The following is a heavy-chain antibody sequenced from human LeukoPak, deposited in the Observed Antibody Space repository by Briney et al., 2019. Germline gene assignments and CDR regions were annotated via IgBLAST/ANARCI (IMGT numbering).Heavy chain of an antibody. Sequence: GGSLRLSCAASGFTFSDYYMSWIRQAPGKGLEWVSYISSSGCTIFYADSVKGRFTISRDNAKNSLYLQMNSLRAEDTAVYHCAREMATIRDYWGQGTLVTVSS. CDR2: ISSSGCTI. CDR1: GFTFSDYY. D-gene: IGHD5-24*01. V-gene: IGHV3-11*01. CDR3: AREMATIRDY. J-gene: IGHJ4*02.